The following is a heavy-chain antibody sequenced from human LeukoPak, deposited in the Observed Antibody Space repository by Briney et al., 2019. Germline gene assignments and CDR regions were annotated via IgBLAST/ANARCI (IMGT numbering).Heavy chain of an antibody. Sequence: SVKVSCKASGYTFTSYGISWVRQAPGQGLEWMGWISAYNGNTNYAQKLQGRVTMTTDTSTSTAYMELRSLRSDDTAVYYCARDRLFAVPAAQDYYYYYGMDVWGQGTTVTVSS. CDR1: GYTFTSYG. CDR2: ISAYNGNT. V-gene: IGHV1-18*01. D-gene: IGHD2-2*01. J-gene: IGHJ6*02. CDR3: ARDRLFAVPAAQDYYYYYGMDV.